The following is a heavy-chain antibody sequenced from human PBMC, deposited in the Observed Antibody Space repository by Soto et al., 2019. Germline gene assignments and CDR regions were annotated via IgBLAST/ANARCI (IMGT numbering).Heavy chain of an antibody. Sequence: EVQLVESGGGLVKPGGSLRLSCVASGFSITNAWMNWVRRAPGKGLEWVGRIKRKIDGETTDYAAPVKGRFTISRDDSKNMLYLQMNSLKADDTALYYCTTGSVEGVWGQGTTVTVSS. J-gene: IGHJ6*02. D-gene: IGHD2-15*01. V-gene: IGHV3-15*07. CDR3: TTGSVEGV. CDR1: GFSITNAW. CDR2: IKRKIDGETT.